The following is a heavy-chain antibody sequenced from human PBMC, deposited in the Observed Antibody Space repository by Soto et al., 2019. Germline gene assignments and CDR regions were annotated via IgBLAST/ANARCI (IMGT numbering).Heavy chain of an antibody. CDR2: ISGSGGST. V-gene: IGHV3-23*01. J-gene: IGHJ2*01. Sequence: PGGSLRLSCAASGFTFSSYAMSWVRQAPGKGLEWVSAISGSGGSTSYADSVKGRFTISRDNSKNTLYLQMNSLRAEDTAVYYCAKDYGDWYWYFDLWGRGTLVTVSS. CDR3: AKDYGDWYWYFDL. D-gene: IGHD4-17*01. CDR1: GFTFSSYA.